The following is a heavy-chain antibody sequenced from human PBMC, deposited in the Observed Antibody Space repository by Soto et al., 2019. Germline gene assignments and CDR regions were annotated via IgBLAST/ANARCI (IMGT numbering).Heavy chain of an antibody. CDR3: VRGSHGDY. CDR2: IDHDGPT. CDR1: GFTFSNYW. D-gene: IGHD2-15*01. V-gene: IGHV3-74*01. J-gene: IGHJ4*02. Sequence: EVQLVESGGGLVQPGGSLRLSCAGSGFTFSNYWMHWVRQAPGKGLEWVSRIDHDGPTDYADSVRGRFTISRDNAENTLYLQMKSLRPEDTAVYYCVRGSHGDYWGQGTLVTVSS.